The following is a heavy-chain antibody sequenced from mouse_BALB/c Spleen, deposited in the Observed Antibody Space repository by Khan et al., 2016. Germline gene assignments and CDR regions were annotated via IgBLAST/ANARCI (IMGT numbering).Heavy chain of an antibody. V-gene: IGHV1S135*01. D-gene: IGHD4-1*01. Sequence: LQQSGPELVKPGASVKVSCKASGYSFTDYNMYWVQQRQGKSLEWIGYIDPYNGGTSDNHKFKCRATVTVDNSYSTASMHLNSLTSEDSAVTDYARKEYWDCPMDYWGQGTTLTVSS. CDR3: ARKEYWDCPMDY. CDR2: IDPYNGGT. CDR1: GYSFTDYN. J-gene: IGHJ2*01.